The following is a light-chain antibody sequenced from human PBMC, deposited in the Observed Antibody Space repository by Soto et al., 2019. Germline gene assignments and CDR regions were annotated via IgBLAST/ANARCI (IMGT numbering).Light chain of an antibody. CDR1: SANIGAAYN. Sequence: QSVLTQPPSVSVAPGQMVTISCTGSSANIGAAYNVDWYQQLPGTAPKLLIYGNNNRPSGVPARFSGSKSGTSASLAVAGLQAEDEGDYYCQSYDSSLSGYVFGTGTKVTVL. J-gene: IGLJ1*01. CDR3: QSYDSSLSGYV. V-gene: IGLV1-40*01. CDR2: GNN.